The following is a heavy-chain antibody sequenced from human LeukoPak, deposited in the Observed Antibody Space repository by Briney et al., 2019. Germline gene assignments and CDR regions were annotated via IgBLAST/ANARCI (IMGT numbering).Heavy chain of an antibody. Sequence: GGSLRLSCEASGFTFSRYGMHWVRRAPGKGLEWVAFIRYDGSNKYYADSVKGRFTISRDNSKNTLYLQMNSLRAEDTAVYYCAKDPSDYGDYGGFDYWGQGTLVTVSS. J-gene: IGHJ4*02. CDR1: GFTFSRYG. V-gene: IGHV3-30*02. CDR2: IRYDGSNK. D-gene: IGHD4-17*01. CDR3: AKDPSDYGDYGGFDY.